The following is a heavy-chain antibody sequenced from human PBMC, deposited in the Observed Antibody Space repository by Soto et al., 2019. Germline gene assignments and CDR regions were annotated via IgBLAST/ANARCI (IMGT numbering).Heavy chain of an antibody. D-gene: IGHD2-2*01. CDR1: GGSISSYY. CDR3: ARGGYCSSTSCYHYYYYVDV. J-gene: IGHJ6*03. Sequence: SETLSLTCTVSGGSISSYYWSWIRQPPGKGLEWIGYIYYSGSTNYNPSLKSRVTISVDTSKNQFSLKLSSVTAADTAVYYCARGGYCSSTSCYHYYYYVDVWGKGTTVTVSS. CDR2: IYYSGST. V-gene: IGHV4-59*08.